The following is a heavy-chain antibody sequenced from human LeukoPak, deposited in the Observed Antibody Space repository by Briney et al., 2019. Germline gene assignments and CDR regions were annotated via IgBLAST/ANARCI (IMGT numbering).Heavy chain of an antibody. D-gene: IGHD1-1*01. J-gene: IGHJ4*02. CDR3: ARWNEGCDY. CDR2: IYSSGST. V-gene: IGHV4-59*01. CDR1: GGSISDYY. Sequence: PSETLSLTCTVSGGSISDYYCICIRQPPGKGLEWIGDIYSSGSTNYNPSLKSRVTISVDPSKNQFSLKLRSVTAADTAVYYCARWNEGCDYWGQGTLVTVSS.